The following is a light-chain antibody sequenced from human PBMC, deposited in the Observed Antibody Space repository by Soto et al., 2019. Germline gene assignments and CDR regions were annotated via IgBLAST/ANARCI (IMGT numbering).Light chain of an antibody. V-gene: IGKV3-11*01. J-gene: IGKJ4*01. CDR3: QQRSHCLT. CDR2: DAS. Sequence: EIVLTQSPATLSLSPGERATLSCRASQSISSYLAWYQQKPGQAPRLLIFDASNRATGIPDRFSGSGSGTDSTLTISSLEPEDFADYYCQQRSHCLTFGGGTKVEI. CDR1: QSISSY.